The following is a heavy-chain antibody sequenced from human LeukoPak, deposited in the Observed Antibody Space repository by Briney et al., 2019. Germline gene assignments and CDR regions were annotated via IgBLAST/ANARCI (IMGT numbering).Heavy chain of an antibody. D-gene: IGHD3-22*01. V-gene: IGHV2-70*11. J-gene: IGHJ4*02. Sequence: RKSGPTLVNPTQTLTLTCTFSGFSLSTSGMCVSWIRQPPGKALEWLARIDWDDDKYYNTSLETRLTISKDTSKNQVVLTMTNMDPVDTATYYCARIRPDSGGYYHFDYWGQGTLVTVSS. CDR3: ARIRPDSGGYYHFDY. CDR1: GFSLSTSGMC. CDR2: IDWDDDK.